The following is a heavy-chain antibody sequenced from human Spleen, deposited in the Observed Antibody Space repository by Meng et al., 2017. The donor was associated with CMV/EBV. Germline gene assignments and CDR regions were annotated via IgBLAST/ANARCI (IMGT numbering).Heavy chain of an antibody. CDR2: INPNSGDT. J-gene: IGHJ6*02. CDR3: ARDLRYLLKDYYYGMDV. D-gene: IGHD1-1*01. CDR1: GYTFTGHGYY. Sequence: ASVKVSCKASGYTFTGHGYYVHWVRQAPGQGLEWMGWINPNSGDTKYAQKFQGRVTMTRDTSISTAYMDLRSLKSDDTAVYYCARDLRYLLKDYYYGMDVWGQGTTVTVSS. V-gene: IGHV1-2*02.